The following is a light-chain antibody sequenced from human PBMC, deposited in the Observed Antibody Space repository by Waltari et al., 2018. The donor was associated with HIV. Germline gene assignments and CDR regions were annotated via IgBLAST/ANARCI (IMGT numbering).Light chain of an antibody. Sequence: SYELTQAPSVSVSPGQTAKITCSGDALSRHFVFWYQQKSGQAPRMMIFKDNERPSGIPARFSASSSGSTSTLTISGGQAEDEADYYCQSGHNSDSIFGGGTKLTVL. CDR1: ALSRHF. CDR3: QSGHNSDSI. J-gene: IGLJ2*01. V-gene: IGLV3-25*03. CDR2: KDN.